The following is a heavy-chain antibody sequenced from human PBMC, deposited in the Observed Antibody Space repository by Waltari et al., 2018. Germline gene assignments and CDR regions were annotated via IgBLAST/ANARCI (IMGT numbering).Heavy chain of an antibody. V-gene: IGHV1-2*06. CDR1: GYTFTGYY. D-gene: IGHD4-17*01. CDR2: INPDSGDT. J-gene: IGHJ4*02. CDR3: ARDLGSDYGNRDY. Sequence: QVHLVQSGAEVKQPGASVQVSCKASGYTFTGYYIPWVRRAPGQGLEWMGRINPDSGDTNYAQKFQGRVTVTRDTSINTAYMELSSLKSDDTAVYYWARDLGSDYGNRDYWGQGTLVTVPS.